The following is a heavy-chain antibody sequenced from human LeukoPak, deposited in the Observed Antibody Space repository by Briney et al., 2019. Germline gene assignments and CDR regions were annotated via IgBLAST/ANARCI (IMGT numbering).Heavy chain of an antibody. Sequence: GGSLRLSCAASGFTFSSYAMHWVRQAPGKGLEYVSGISYNGGSSYYANSVKGRFTISRDNSKNTLYLQMGSLRAEDMAVYYCSREPKYSGPNSYYYGMDVWGQGTTVTVSS. V-gene: IGHV3-64*01. J-gene: IGHJ6*02. D-gene: IGHD1-26*01. CDR2: ISYNGGSS. CDR1: GFTFSSYA. CDR3: SREPKYSGPNSYYYGMDV.